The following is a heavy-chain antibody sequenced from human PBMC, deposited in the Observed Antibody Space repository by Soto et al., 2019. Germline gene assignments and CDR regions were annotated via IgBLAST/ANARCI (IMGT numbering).Heavy chain of an antibody. Sequence: EVQLVESGGGVVHLGASGKLSCAASGFTFSSYWITWVRQAPGKGLEWVASIKPDGSEKYYVDSVKGRFTISRDNARNSVFLEMKSLRAEDAAVYSCVRDRSGSYLEGFDYWGQGTLVTVSS. J-gene: IGHJ4*02. V-gene: IGHV3-7*01. CDR1: GFTFSSYW. D-gene: IGHD1-26*01. CDR2: IKPDGSEK. CDR3: VRDRSGSYLEGFDY.